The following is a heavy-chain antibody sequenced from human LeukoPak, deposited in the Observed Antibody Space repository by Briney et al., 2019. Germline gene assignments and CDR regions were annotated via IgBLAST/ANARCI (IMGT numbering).Heavy chain of an antibody. CDR2: IKPRNGNT. CDR1: GYTFTGYY. Sequence: ASVKVSCKASGYTFTGYYMRWVRQAPGQGLEWMGIIKPRNGNTYYAQKFQGRVTMTRDTSTSTVYMELSSLGSEDTAVYYCARDVATFDFDAFDIWGQGTMVTVSS. J-gene: IGHJ3*02. V-gene: IGHV1-46*01. D-gene: IGHD5-12*01. CDR3: ARDVATFDFDAFDI.